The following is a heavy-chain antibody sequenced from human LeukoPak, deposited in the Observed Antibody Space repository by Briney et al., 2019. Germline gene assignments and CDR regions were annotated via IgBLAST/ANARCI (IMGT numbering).Heavy chain of an antibody. CDR3: ARDRSDIVVVPAAPDWFDP. V-gene: IGHV4-38-2*02. CDR2: IYHSGST. D-gene: IGHD2-2*01. CDR1: GYSISSGYY. Sequence: SETLSLTCTVSGYSISSGYYWGWIRQPPGKGLEWIGSIYHSGSTYYNPSLKSRVTISVDTSKNQFSLKLSSVTAADTAVYYCARDRSDIVVVPAAPDWFDPWGQGTLVTVSS. J-gene: IGHJ5*02.